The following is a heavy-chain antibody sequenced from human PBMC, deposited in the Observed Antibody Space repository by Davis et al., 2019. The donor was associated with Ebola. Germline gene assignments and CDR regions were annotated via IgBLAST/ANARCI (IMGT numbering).Heavy chain of an antibody. V-gene: IGHV3-9*01. D-gene: IGHD3-10*01. CDR2: ISWHSVNI. J-gene: IGHJ6*02. CDR3: ARGDFGSGSYYADV. CDR1: GFTFDAYD. Sequence: SLKISCAASGFTFDAYDMHWVRQAPGKGLEWVSGISWHSVNIGYADSVKGRFTISRDNAKNSLYLQMNSLRDEDTAVYYCARGDFGSGSYYADVWGQGTTVTVSS.